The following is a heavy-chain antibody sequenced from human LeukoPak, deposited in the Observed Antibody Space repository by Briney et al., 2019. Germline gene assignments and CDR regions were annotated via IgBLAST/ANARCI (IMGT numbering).Heavy chain of an antibody. CDR1: GFTFSRYA. Sequence: GGALRLSCATSGFTFSRYAMHWVRQAPGKGLEWVALISYDANIGSNKYYADSVKGRFTISRDNSKNTLYLQMNSLRAEDTAVYYCARDGGYDFWSGYYQDYWGQGTLVTVSS. J-gene: IGHJ4*02. V-gene: IGHV3-30-3*01. CDR3: ARDGGYDFWSGYYQDY. CDR2: ISYDANIGSNK. D-gene: IGHD3-3*01.